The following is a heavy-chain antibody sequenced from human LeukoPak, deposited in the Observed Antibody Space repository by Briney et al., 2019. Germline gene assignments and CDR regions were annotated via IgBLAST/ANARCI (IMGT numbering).Heavy chain of an antibody. CDR2: ISCNSGSM. CDR1: GFTFDEYA. V-gene: IGHV3-9*01. Sequence: SLRLSCAASGFTFDEYAMHWVRQAPGKGQEWVSGISCNSGSMGYADSVKARFTISSDNAKHSLYLQMNSLSAEDTALYYCAKDAASAAATNWFDAWGQGTLVTVSS. D-gene: IGHD2-15*01. J-gene: IGHJ5*02. CDR3: AKDAASAAATNWFDA.